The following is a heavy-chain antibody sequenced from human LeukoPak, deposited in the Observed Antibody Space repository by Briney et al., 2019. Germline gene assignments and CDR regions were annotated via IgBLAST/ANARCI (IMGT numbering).Heavy chain of an antibody. CDR3: AKVGYSYGYHDY. J-gene: IGHJ4*02. CDR1: GFTFSSYG. Sequence: GGSLRLSCAASGFTFSSYGMHWVRQAPGKGVEWVAVISYDGSNKYYADSVKGRFTISRDNSKNTLDLQMNSLRAEDTAVYYCAKVGYSYGYHDYWGQGTLVTVSS. V-gene: IGHV3-30*18. CDR2: ISYDGSNK. D-gene: IGHD5-18*01.